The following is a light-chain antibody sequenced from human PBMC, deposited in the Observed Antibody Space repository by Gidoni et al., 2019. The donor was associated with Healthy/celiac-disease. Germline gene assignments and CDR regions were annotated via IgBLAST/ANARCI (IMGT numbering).Light chain of an antibody. V-gene: IGKV3-11*01. CDR1: QSVSSY. CDR3: QQRSNWPPLT. CDR2: DAA. J-gene: IGKJ4*01. Sequence: EIVLTQSPATLSLSPGERATLSCRASQSVSSYLAWYQQKPGQAPRLRIYDAANRATGIPARGSGSGSGTDLTLTISSREPEDFAVYYCQQRSNWPPLTFGGGTKVEIK.